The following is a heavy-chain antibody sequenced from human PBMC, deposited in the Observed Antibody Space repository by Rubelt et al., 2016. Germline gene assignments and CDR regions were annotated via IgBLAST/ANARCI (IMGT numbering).Heavy chain of an antibody. V-gene: IGHV4-34*01. CDR1: GGSFSGYY. Sequence: QVQLQQWGAGLLKPSETLSLTCAVYGGSFSGYYWNWIRQPPGRGLEWLGEINHSGNTNSNPSLKSRVTISVDTSKNQFSLKLSAVTAAETAVYDCARGQPGGGRFDFWSQGTLVTVSS. CDR3: ARGQPGGGRFDF. D-gene: IGHD3-16*01. CDR2: INHSGNT. J-gene: IGHJ4*02.